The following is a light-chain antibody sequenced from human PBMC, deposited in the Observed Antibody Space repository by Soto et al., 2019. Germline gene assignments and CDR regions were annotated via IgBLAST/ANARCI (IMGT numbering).Light chain of an antibody. CDR3: QQANSFPPT. Sequence: DMQKTPPASTISPSVGDSLTITCRASQSISTWLAWYQQKSGKAPKLLIYEASSLGSGVPSRFSGSGSGTEFTLTISSLQPEDFATYYCQQANSFPPTFGQGTKVDI. CDR2: EAS. V-gene: IGKV1-5*03. J-gene: IGKJ1*01. CDR1: QSISTW.